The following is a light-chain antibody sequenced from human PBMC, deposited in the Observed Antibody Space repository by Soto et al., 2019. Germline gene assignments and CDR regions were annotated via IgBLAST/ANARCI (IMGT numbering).Light chain of an antibody. Sequence: QSVLTKPPSASGSPGQSVNISCTGSASDVAAYNYVSWYQQHPGKAPKLIIYEVSKWPSGVPDRFSGSKSGNTAALTVSGLQAEDEADYYFCSFSTTNYLVFASGTKVAVL. V-gene: IGLV2-8*01. CDR1: ASDVAAYNY. J-gene: IGLJ1*01. CDR2: EVS. CDR3: CSFSTTNYLV.